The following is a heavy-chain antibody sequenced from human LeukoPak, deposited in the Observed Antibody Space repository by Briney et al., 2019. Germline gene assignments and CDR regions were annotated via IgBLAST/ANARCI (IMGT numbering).Heavy chain of an antibody. J-gene: IGHJ4*02. Sequence: ASGPTLVNPTQTLTLTCTFSGFSLSTSGVGVGWIRQPPGKALEWLALIYWDDDKRYSPSLKSRLTITKGTSKNQVVLTMTNMDPVDTATYYCAHSLLITMVRGVTFDYWGQGTLVTVSS. CDR1: GFSLSTSGVG. V-gene: IGHV2-5*02. CDR2: IYWDDDK. CDR3: AHSLLITMVRGVTFDY. D-gene: IGHD3-10*01.